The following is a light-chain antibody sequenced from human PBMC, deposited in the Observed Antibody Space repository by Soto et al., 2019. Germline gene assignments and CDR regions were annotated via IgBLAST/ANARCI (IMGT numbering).Light chain of an antibody. V-gene: IGLV2-14*03. Sequence: QSALTQPASVSGSPGQSITISCTGTSSDIGGYNFVSWYQHHPGKAPRLMIFGVSDRPSGVSDRFSGSKSGNTASLTISGLQAEDEADYYCSSYISSSTPYVFGTGTKVTDL. J-gene: IGLJ1*01. CDR2: GVS. CDR3: SSYISSSTPYV. CDR1: SSDIGGYNF.